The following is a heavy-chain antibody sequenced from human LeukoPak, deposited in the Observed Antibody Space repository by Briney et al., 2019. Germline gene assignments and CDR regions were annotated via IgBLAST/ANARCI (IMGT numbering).Heavy chain of an antibody. CDR3: ARDRAEITMVRGVEYYYYYGMDV. J-gene: IGHJ6*02. V-gene: IGHV3-53*04. CDR2: IYSGGST. Sequence: GGSLRLSCAASGFTVSSNYMSWVREARGKGLEWVSVIYSGGSTYYADSVKGRFTISRHNSKNTLYLQMNSLRAEATAVYYCARDRAEITMVRGVEYYYYYGMDVWGQGTTVTVSS. D-gene: IGHD3-10*01. CDR1: GFTVSSNY.